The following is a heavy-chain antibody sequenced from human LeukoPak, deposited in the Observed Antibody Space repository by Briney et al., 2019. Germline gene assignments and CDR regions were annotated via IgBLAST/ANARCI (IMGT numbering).Heavy chain of an antibody. CDR2: MNHSGST. CDR1: GGXFCGFY. Sequence: PSETLSLSCAVYGGXFCGFYWSWLRQPPGKGVDWIGGMNHSGSTNYNPSLKSRVTISVDTSKNQFSLKLSSVTAADTAVYYCARGLEFYYGSGSGYFDYWGQGNLVTVSS. J-gene: IGHJ4*02. D-gene: IGHD3-10*01. V-gene: IGHV4-34*01. CDR3: ARGLEFYYGSGSGYFDY.